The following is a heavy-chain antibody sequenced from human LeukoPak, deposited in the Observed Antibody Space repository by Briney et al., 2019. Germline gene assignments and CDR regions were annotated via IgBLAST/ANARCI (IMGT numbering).Heavy chain of an antibody. CDR3: ARRIGGNYLTYFDY. Sequence: SETLSLTCTVSGGSISNSRSYWGWIRQPPGKGLEWIGNMYFSGNTYYNPSLESRVTISVDTSKNQFSLKLTSVTAADTAVYYCARRIGGNYLTYFDYWGQGTLVTVSS. CDR2: MYFSGNT. J-gene: IGHJ4*02. CDR1: GGSISNSRSY. D-gene: IGHD1-7*01. V-gene: IGHV4-39*01.